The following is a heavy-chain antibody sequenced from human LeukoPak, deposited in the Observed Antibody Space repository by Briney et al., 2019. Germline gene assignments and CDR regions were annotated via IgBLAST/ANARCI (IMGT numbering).Heavy chain of an antibody. V-gene: IGHV3-7*01. CDR2: IKQDGSEK. D-gene: IGHD2-2*01. Sequence: GGSLRLPCAASGFTFSSYWMSWVRQAPGKGLEWVANIKQDGSEKYYVDSVKGRFTISRDNAKNSLYLQTNSLRAEDTAVYYCARDSIFMAEGYWGQGTLVAVSS. J-gene: IGHJ4*02. CDR1: GFTFSSYW. CDR3: ARDSIFMAEGY.